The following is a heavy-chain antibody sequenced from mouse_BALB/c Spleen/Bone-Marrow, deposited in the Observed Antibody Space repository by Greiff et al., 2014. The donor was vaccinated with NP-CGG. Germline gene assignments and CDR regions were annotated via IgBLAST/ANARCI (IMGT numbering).Heavy chain of an antibody. J-gene: IGHJ3*01. V-gene: IGHV1S22*01. Sequence: GSELVRPGASVKLSCKASGYTFTTYWIRWVKQRHGQGLEWIGNIYPGSGNTNYGEKFKTKGTLTVDTSSSTAYMHLSSLTSEDSAVYYCTRWNGHYEGFAYWGQGTLVTVSA. CDR3: TRWNGHYEGFAY. D-gene: IGHD2-1*01. CDR2: IYPGSGNT. CDR1: GYTFTTYW.